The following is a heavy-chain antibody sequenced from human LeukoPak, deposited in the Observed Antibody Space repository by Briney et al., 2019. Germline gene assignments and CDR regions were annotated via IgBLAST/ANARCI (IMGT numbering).Heavy chain of an antibody. D-gene: IGHD3-10*01. J-gene: IGHJ4*02. Sequence: SETLSLTCAVSGGSISGSNWWSWVRQPPGKGLEWIGEIYHSGSTNYNPSLKSRVTISVDKSKNQFSLKLSSVTAADTAVYYCARAMVRGLIINRLYYFGYWGQGTLVTVSS. CDR1: GGSISGSNW. CDR2: IYHSGST. CDR3: ARAMVRGLIINRLYYFGY. V-gene: IGHV4-4*02.